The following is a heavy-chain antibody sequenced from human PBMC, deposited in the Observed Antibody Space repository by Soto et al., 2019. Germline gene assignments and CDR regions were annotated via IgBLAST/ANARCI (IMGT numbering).Heavy chain of an antibody. V-gene: IGHV3-21*01. CDR3: ARDPTVLGSFTDILTGSLPYYFDY. Sequence: AGGSLRLSCAASGFTFSSYSMNWVRQAPGKGLEWVSSISSSSSYIYYADSVKGRFTISRDNAKNSLYLQMNSLRAEDTAVYYCARDPTVLGSFTDILTGSLPYYFDYWGQGTLVTVSS. CDR1: GFTFSSYS. J-gene: IGHJ4*02. CDR2: ISSSSSYI. D-gene: IGHD3-9*01.